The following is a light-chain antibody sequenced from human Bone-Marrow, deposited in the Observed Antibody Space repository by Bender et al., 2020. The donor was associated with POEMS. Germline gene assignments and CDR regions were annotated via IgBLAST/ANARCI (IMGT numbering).Light chain of an antibody. V-gene: IGLV1-40*01. CDR3: CSYAGNSLV. CDR2: EGS. Sequence: QSVLTQPPSVSGAPGQRVTISCTGSSSNTGSGYDINWYQHLPGTAPKLMIYEGSKRPSGVSNRFSGSKSGNTASLTISGLQAEDEADYYCCSYAGNSLVFGGGTKLTVL. CDR1: SSNTGSGYD. J-gene: IGLJ3*02.